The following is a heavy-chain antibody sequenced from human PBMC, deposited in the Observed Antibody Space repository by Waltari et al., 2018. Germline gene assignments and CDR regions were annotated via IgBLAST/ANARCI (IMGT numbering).Heavy chain of an antibody. CDR1: GGSFSGSY. J-gene: IGHJ4*02. CDR2: INHSGST. D-gene: IGHD2-2*01. V-gene: IGHV4-34*01. CDR3: ARGLLGPAAAEIDY. Sequence: QVQLQQWGAGLLKPSETLSLTCAVYGGSFSGSYWSWIRQPPGKGLEWIGEINHSGSTNYNPSLKSRVTISVDTSKNQFSLKLSSVTAADTAVYYWARGLLGPAAAEIDYWGQGTLVTVSS.